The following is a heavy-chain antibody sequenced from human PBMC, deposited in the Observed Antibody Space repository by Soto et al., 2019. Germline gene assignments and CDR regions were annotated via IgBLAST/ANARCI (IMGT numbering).Heavy chain of an antibody. CDR1: GYTFTSYG. J-gene: IGHJ5*02. CDR3: ARDRDALDWFDP. CDR2: ISAYNGNT. Sequence: ASVKVSCTASGYTFTSYGISWVRQAPGQGLEWMGWISAYNGNTNYAQKLQGRVTMTTDTSTSTAYMELRSLRSDDTAVYYRARDRDALDWFDPWGQGTLVTVSS. V-gene: IGHV1-18*04. D-gene: IGHD2-2*01.